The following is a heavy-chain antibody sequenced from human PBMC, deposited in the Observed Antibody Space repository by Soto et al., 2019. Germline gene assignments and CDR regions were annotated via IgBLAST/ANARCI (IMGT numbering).Heavy chain of an antibody. J-gene: IGHJ5*02. Sequence: SVKVSCEASVGTFGSYAISWVRQDPGQGLEWMGGITPIFGTANYAQKFQGRVTITADESTSTAYMELSSLRSEDTAVYYCAREGDILTGLNWFDTWGQGTLVTVSS. D-gene: IGHD3-9*01. CDR2: ITPIFGTA. CDR1: VGTFGSYA. CDR3: AREGDILTGLNWFDT. V-gene: IGHV1-69*13.